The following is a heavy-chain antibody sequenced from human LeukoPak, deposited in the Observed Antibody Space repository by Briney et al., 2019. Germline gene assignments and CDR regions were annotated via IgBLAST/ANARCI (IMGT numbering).Heavy chain of an antibody. CDR1: GYSISDGGYF. CDR3: ARAHDSSGYNIFDF. V-gene: IGHV4-31*03. Sequence: SETLSLTCTVSGYSISDGGYFWIWVRQHPGKGLEWIGYMYYRGATYYNPSLKSRVSISVDASKNLFSLNLSSVTGADTALYYCARAHDSSGYNIFDFWGQGTLVTVSS. D-gene: IGHD3-22*01. J-gene: IGHJ4*02. CDR2: MYYRGAT.